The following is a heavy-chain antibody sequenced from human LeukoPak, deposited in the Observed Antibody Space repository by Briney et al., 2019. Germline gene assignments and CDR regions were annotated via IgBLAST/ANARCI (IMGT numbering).Heavy chain of an antibody. CDR3: ARDEGYCSGGSCYSNY. CDR2: ISSSSSYT. D-gene: IGHD2-15*01. J-gene: IGHJ4*02. Sequence: GGSLRLSCAASGFTFSGYYMSWIRQAPGKGLEWVSYISSSSSYTNSADSVKGRFTISRDNAKNSLYLQMNSLRAEDTAVYYCARDEGYCSGGSCYSNYWGQGTLVTVSS. CDR1: GFTFSGYY. V-gene: IGHV3-11*06.